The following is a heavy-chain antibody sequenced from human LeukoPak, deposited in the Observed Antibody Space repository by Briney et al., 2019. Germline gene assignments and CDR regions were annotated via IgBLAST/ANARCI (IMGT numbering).Heavy chain of an antibody. D-gene: IGHD3-10*01. CDR1: GFTFSSYE. Sequence: GGSLRLSCAASGFTFSSYEMNWVRQAPGKGLEWVANIKQDGSEKYYVDSVKGRFTISRDNAKNSLYLQMNSLRAEDTAVYYCARDSIGDWGQGTLVTVSS. V-gene: IGHV3-7*01. CDR3: ARDSIGD. J-gene: IGHJ4*02. CDR2: IKQDGSEK.